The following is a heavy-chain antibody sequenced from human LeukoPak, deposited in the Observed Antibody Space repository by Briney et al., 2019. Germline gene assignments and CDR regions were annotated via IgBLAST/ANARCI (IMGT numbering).Heavy chain of an antibody. V-gene: IGHV1-46*01. CDR2: IYPRDGST. J-gene: IGHJ4*02. CDR1: GYTFTSYG. Sequence: ASVKVSCKASGYTFTSYGISWVRQAPGQGLEWMGMIYPRDGSTSYAQKFQGRVTVARDTSTSTVHMELSGLRSEDTAVYYCARDQEGFDYWGQGTLVTVSS. CDR3: ARDQEGFDY.